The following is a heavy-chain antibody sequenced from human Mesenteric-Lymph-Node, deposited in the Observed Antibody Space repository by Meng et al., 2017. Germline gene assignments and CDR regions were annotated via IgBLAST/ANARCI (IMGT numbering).Heavy chain of an antibody. CDR1: GFTVSINY. D-gene: IGHD3-22*01. Sequence: GESLKISCAASGFTVSINYMSWVRQAPGKGLEWVSVIYSGGSTYYADSVKGRFTISRHNSKNTLYLQMNSLRAEDTAVYYCAKDEGNNYYDSSGYYYLDAFDIWGQGTMVTVSS. CDR3: AKDEGNNYYDSSGYYYLDAFDI. CDR2: IYSGGST. J-gene: IGHJ3*02. V-gene: IGHV3-53*04.